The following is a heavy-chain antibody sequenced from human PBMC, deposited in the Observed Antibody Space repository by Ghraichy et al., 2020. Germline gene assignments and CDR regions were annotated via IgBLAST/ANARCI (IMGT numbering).Heavy chain of an antibody. CDR1: GFSLSTRGMC. D-gene: IGHD3-10*01. V-gene: IGHV2-70*11. J-gene: IGHJ6*02. CDR3: ARDKGVTYGSGSYYYGLDV. CDR2: IDWDDDK. Sequence: SGPTLVKPTQTHTLTCTFSGFSLSTRGMCVTWIRQPPGKALEWLARIDWDDDKYYSPSLKTRLTISKETSKNQVVLTMTNMDPVDTATYYCARDKGVTYGSGSYYYGLDVWGQGTTVTVSS.